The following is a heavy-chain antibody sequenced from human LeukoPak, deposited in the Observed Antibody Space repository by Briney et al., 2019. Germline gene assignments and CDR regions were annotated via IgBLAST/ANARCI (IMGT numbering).Heavy chain of an antibody. CDR3: ARVPISPYYYYGMDV. Sequence: GGSLRLSCAASGFTFTSYWMSWVRQAPGKGLEWVANIEEGGSEKYYVDSVKGRFTISRDNAKNSLYLQMNSLRAEDTAVYYCARVPISPYYYYGMDVWGQGTLVTVSS. D-gene: IGHD3-9*01. J-gene: IGHJ6*02. V-gene: IGHV3-7*01. CDR1: GFTFTSYW. CDR2: IEEGGSEK.